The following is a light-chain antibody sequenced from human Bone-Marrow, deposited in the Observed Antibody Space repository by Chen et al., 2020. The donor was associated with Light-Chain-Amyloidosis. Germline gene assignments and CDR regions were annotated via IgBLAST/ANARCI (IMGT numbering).Light chain of an antibody. V-gene: IGLV3-25*03. CDR2: KDT. CDR3: QSADGSDLGV. CDR1: AFPKHY. Sequence: SYELTQPPSVSVSPGQTARITCAGDAFPKHYAYWYQQKPGQAPVLVICKDTERPSGIPERFSGSGSGATVTLTIGGVQAEDEADYYCQSADGSDLGVFGGGTKLTVL. J-gene: IGLJ3*02.